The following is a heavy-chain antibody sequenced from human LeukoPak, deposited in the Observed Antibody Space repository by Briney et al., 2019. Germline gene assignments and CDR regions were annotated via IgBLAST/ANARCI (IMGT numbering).Heavy chain of an antibody. CDR1: GFTSSNYA. CDR3: ARVRGIVATIGYFDY. CDR2: ISYDGSTK. J-gene: IGHJ4*02. Sequence: GGSLRPSCAASGFTSSNYAMHWVRQAPGKGLEWVAVISYDGSTKYYADSVKGRFTISRDNSKNTLYLQMNSLRAEDTAVYYCARVRGIVATIGYFDYWGQGTLVTVSS. D-gene: IGHD5-12*01. V-gene: IGHV3-30*04.